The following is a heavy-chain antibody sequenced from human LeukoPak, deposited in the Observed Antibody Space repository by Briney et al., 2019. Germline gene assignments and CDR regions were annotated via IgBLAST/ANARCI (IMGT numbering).Heavy chain of an antibody. J-gene: IGHJ6*02. CDR1: GFTFSNFA. D-gene: IGHD3-10*01. Sequence: GGSLRLSCAASGFTFSNFAMSWVRQAPGKGLEWVSGISGSGGSTYCADSVKGRFTISRGDSRNTLYLQLSSLRAEDTAVYYCAKDLITMVRGSPMDVWGQGTTVTVSS. CDR2: ISGSGGST. CDR3: AKDLITMVRGSPMDV. V-gene: IGHV3-23*01.